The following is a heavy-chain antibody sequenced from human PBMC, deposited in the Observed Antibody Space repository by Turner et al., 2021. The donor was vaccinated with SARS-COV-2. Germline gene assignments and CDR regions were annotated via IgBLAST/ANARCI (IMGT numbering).Heavy chain of an antibody. Sequence: QVQLQESGPGLVKPPQTLSLTCTVSGGSISSGGYYWSWIRQHPGKGLEWIGYIYNSGNTYYTPSLKSRVTISVDSSKNQFSLKLSSVTAADTAVYFCARSSTSSNRFDYWGQGTLVTVSS. CDR1: GGSISSGGYY. CDR2: IYNSGNT. CDR3: ARSSTSSNRFDY. D-gene: IGHD6-13*01. J-gene: IGHJ4*02. V-gene: IGHV4-31*03.